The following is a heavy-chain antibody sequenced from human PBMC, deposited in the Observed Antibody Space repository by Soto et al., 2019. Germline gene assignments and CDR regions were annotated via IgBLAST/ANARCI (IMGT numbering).Heavy chain of an antibody. J-gene: IGHJ6*02. V-gene: IGHV1-69*12. D-gene: IGHD6-19*01. CDR1: GGTFSNYA. CDR3: ARVEAVAGIYNYHGLDV. Sequence: QVQLVQSGAEVKKPGSWVKVSCKASGGTFSNYAISWVRQAPGQGLEWMGGIVPIFGTTYYAQKFQGRVAIIADDSTTTAYWELSSLRSEYTAMYYCARVEAVAGIYNYHGLDVWGQGTAVSVSS. CDR2: IVPIFGTT.